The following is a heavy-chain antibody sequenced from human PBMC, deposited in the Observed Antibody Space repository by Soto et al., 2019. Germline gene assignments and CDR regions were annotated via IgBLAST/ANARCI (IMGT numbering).Heavy chain of an antibody. CDR1: GFTFDDYA. CDR2: ISWNSGSI. Sequence: EVQLVESGGGLVQPGRSLRLSCAASGFTFDDYAMHWVRQAPGKGLEWVSGISWNSGSIGYADSVKGRFTISRDNAKNSLYLEMNSLRAEDTALYYCAKAQYDFWSGYYTGWFDPWGQGTLVTVSS. V-gene: IGHV3-9*01. CDR3: AKAQYDFWSGYYTGWFDP. J-gene: IGHJ5*02. D-gene: IGHD3-3*01.